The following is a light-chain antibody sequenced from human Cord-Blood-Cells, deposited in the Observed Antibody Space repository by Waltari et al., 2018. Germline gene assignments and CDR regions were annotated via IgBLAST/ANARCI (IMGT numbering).Light chain of an antibody. Sequence: DIQMNQSPSSLSASVGDRVTSTCRASQSISSYLNCYQQKPGKAPKLLIYAASSLQSGVPSRFSGSGSGTDFTLTISSLQPEDFATYYCQQSYSTPLTFGGGTKVEIK. V-gene: IGKV1-39*01. CDR1: QSISSY. CDR3: QQSYSTPLT. CDR2: AAS. J-gene: IGKJ4*01.